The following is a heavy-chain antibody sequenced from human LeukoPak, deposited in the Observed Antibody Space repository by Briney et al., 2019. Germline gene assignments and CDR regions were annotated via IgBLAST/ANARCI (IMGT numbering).Heavy chain of an antibody. CDR2: ISWNSGSI. CDR3: AELGITVIGGV. Sequence: GGSLTLSCAASGFTFDDYAMHWVRQAPGKGLEWVSGISWNSGSIGYADSVKGRFTISRDNAKNSLYLQMNSLRAEDTAVYYCAELGITVIGGVWGKGTTVTISS. J-gene: IGHJ6*04. V-gene: IGHV3-9*01. CDR1: GFTFDDYA. D-gene: IGHD3-10*02.